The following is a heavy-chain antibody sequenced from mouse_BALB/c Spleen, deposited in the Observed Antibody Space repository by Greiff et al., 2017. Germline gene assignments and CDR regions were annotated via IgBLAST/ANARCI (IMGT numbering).Heavy chain of an antibody. CDR3: ARWLLAMDY. J-gene: IGHJ4*01. V-gene: IGHV1S56*01. CDR2: IYPGNVNT. CDR1: GYTFTSYY. D-gene: IGHD2-3*01. Sequence: QVQLKESGPELVKPGASVRISCKASGYTFTSYYIHWVKQRPGQGLEWIGWIYPGNVNTKYNEKFKGKATLTADKSSSTAYMQLSSLTSEDSAVYFCARWLLAMDYWGQGTSVTVSS.